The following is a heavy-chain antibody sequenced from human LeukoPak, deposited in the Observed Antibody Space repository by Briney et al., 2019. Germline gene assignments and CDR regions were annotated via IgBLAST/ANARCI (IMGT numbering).Heavy chain of an antibody. D-gene: IGHD6-19*01. CDR2: ISAYNGNT. CDR3: ARAYSSGWYRYYFDY. J-gene: IGHJ4*02. Sequence: ASVKVSCKASGYTFTSYGISWVRQAPGQGLEWMGWISAYNGNTNYAQKLQGRVTMTTDTSTITAYMELRSLRSDDTAVYYCARAYSSGWYRYYFDYWGQGTLVTVSS. V-gene: IGHV1-18*01. CDR1: GYTFTSYG.